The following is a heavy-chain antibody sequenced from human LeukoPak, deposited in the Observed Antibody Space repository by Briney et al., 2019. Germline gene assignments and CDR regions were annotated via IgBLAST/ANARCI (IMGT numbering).Heavy chain of an antibody. CDR2: IYTSGST. CDR1: GASLSSNY. CDR3: ARLNIHNWFDP. D-gene: IGHD2/OR15-2a*01. Sequence: KPSETLFLTCTVSGASLSSNYWSWIRQPAGKGLEWIGRIYTSGSTDYNPSLESRVTMSVDTSKNQFSLKLSSVTAADTAVYYCARLNIHNWFDPWGQGTLVTVSS. V-gene: IGHV4-4*07. J-gene: IGHJ5*02.